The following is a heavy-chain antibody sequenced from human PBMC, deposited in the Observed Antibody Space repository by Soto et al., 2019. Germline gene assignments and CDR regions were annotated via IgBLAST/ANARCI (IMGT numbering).Heavy chain of an antibody. J-gene: IGHJ5*02. V-gene: IGHV4-31*03. Sequence: QVQLQESGPGLVKPSQTLSLTCTVSGGSISSGGYYWSWIRQHPGKGLEWTGYIYYSGSTYYNPSLKSRVTISVDTSKNQFSLKLSSVTAADTAVYYCARSMTTVNTNWFDPWGQGTLVTVSS. CDR2: IYYSGST. CDR1: GGSISSGGYY. CDR3: ARSMTTVNTNWFDP. D-gene: IGHD4-17*01.